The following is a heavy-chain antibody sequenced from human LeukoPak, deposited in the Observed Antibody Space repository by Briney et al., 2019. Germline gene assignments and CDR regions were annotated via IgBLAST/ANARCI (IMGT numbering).Heavy chain of an antibody. CDR2: MNPNSGNT. Sequence: ASVKVSCKASGYTFTSYDINWVRQAIGQGLEWMGWMNPNSGNTGYAQKFQGRVTITRNTSISTAYMELSSLRSEDTAVYYCAKDRGSWFGELFSDYWGQGTLVAVSS. J-gene: IGHJ4*02. CDR1: GYTFTSYD. CDR3: AKDRGSWFGELFSDY. V-gene: IGHV1-8*03. D-gene: IGHD3-10*01.